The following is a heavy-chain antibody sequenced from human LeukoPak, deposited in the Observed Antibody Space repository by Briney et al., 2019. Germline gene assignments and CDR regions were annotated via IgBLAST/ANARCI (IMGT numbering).Heavy chain of an antibody. D-gene: IGHD2-2*01. V-gene: IGHV1-18*01. J-gene: IGHJ6*02. Sequence: ASVKVSCKASGYTFTSYGISWVRQAPGQGLEWMGWISAYNGNTNYAQKLQGRVTMTTDTSTSTAYMELRSLRSDDTAVYYCARDLWIVVVPAALPLGMGVWGQGTTVTVSS. CDR2: ISAYNGNT. CDR3: ARDLWIVVVPAALPLGMGV. CDR1: GYTFTSYG.